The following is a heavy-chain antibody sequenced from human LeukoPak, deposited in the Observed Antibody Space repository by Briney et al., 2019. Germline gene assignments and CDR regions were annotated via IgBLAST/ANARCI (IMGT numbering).Heavy chain of an antibody. CDR3: ASAGSYSVDY. CDR1: GGSISSSSYH. V-gene: IGHV4-39*01. J-gene: IGHJ4*02. D-gene: IGHD1-26*01. Sequence: PSETLSLTYTVSGGSISSSSYHWGWIRQPPGKGLEWIGSTYYSGSTYYNPSLESRVTISVDTSKNQFSLKLSSVTAADTAVYYCASAGSYSVDYWGQGTLVTVSS. CDR2: TYYSGST.